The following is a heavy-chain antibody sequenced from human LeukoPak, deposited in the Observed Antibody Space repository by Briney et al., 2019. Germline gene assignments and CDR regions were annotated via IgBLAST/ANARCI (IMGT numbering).Heavy chain of an antibody. CDR2: ISSSSSYI. CDR3: ARDLRVAAAIDY. CDR1: GFTFSDYY. Sequence: PGGSLRLSCAASGFTFSDYYMNWVRQAPGKGLEWVSSISSSSSYIYYADSVKGRFTISRDNAKNSLYLQMNSLRAEDTAVYYCARDLRVAAAIDYWGQGTLVTVSS. V-gene: IGHV3-21*01. D-gene: IGHD2-2*01. J-gene: IGHJ4*02.